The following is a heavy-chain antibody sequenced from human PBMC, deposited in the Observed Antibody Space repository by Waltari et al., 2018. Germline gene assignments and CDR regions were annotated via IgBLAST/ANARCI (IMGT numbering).Heavy chain of an antibody. CDR1: GGSIRSSSYY. Sequence: QLQLQESGPGLVKPSETLSLTCTVSGGSIRSSSYYWGWIRQPPGKGLEWIGSIYYNGSTYHNPSLKSRVTISVDMSRNQFSLKLSSVTAADTAVYYCASDLNVYAAHEHFDYWGQGTLVTVSS. J-gene: IGHJ4*02. CDR3: ASDLNVYAAHEHFDY. D-gene: IGHD3-16*01. V-gene: IGHV4-39*01. CDR2: IYYNGST.